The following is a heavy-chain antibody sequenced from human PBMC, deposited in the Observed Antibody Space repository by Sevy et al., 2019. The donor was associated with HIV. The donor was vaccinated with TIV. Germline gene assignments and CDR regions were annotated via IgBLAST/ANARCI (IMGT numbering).Heavy chain of an antibody. D-gene: IGHD6-19*01. CDR1: GFTFNNAW. J-gene: IGHJ4*02. CDR2: IKSKTDGETT. Sequence: GGSLRLSCAASGFTFNNAWMIWVRQAPGKGLEWVGRIKSKTDGETTDYAAPVKGRFTMSRDDSKNTPYLQMNSLKSEDTAVYYCATGIVGAVAGSAVVFDYWGQGTLVTVSS. V-gene: IGHV3-15*01. CDR3: ATGIVGAVAGSAVVFDY.